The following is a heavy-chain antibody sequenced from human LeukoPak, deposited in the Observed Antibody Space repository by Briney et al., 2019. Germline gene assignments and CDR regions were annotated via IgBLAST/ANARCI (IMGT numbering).Heavy chain of an antibody. CDR1: GGTFSSYA. CDR2: ILPIRGIA. V-gene: IGHV1-69*04. CDR3: ATYCSGGSCRGSYNWFDP. Sequence: AASVKVSCKASGGTFSSYAISWVRQAPGQGLEWMGRILPIRGIANYAQKFQGRVTITADKSTSTAYMELSSLRSEDTAVYYCATYCSGGSCRGSYNWFDPWGQGTLVTVS. J-gene: IGHJ5*02. D-gene: IGHD2-15*01.